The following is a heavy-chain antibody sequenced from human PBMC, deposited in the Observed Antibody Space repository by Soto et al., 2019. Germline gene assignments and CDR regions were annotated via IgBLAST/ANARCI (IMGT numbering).Heavy chain of an antibody. CDR1: GYTFTSYD. CDR2: MNPNSGNT. Sequence: GSVQVSCKASGYTFTSYDINWVRQATGQGLEWMGWMNPNSGNTGYAQKFQGRVTMTRNTSISTAYMELSSLRSEDTAVYYCARGQQQLVGYYGMDVWGQGTTVTVSS. V-gene: IGHV1-8*01. J-gene: IGHJ6*02. D-gene: IGHD6-13*01. CDR3: ARGQQQLVGYYGMDV.